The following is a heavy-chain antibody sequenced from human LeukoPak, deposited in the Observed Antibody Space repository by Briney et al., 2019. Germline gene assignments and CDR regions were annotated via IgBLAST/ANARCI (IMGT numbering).Heavy chain of an antibody. D-gene: IGHD2-2*02. V-gene: IGHV1-2*02. CDR3: ARDPNYGYTLYYMDV. CDR2: INPNSGGT. Sequence: WASVKVSCKAFGYTFTSNYMHWVRQAPGQGLEWMGWINPNSGGTNYAQKFQGRVTMTRDTSISTAYMELSRLRSDDTAVYYCARDPNYGYTLYYMDVWGKGTTVTISS. J-gene: IGHJ6*03. CDR1: GYTFTSNY.